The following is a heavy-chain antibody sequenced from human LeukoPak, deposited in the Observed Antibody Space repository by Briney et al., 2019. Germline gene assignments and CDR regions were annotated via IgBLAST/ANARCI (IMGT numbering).Heavy chain of an antibody. CDR2: INSNSGAT. J-gene: IGHJ4*02. Sequence: ASVKVSCKASGYTFIGYYMHWVRQAPGQGLEWMGWINSNSGATSYAQSFQGRVTMTRDTSISTAYMELTRLTSDDTAVYYCARANIAVAGWDFDCWGQGTLLTVSS. CDR3: ARANIAVAGWDFDC. D-gene: IGHD6-19*01. V-gene: IGHV1-2*02. CDR1: GYTFIGYY.